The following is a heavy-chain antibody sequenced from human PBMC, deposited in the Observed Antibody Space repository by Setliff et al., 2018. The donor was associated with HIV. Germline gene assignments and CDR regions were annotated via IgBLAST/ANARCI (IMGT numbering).Heavy chain of an antibody. CDR2: TYYRSKWHN. J-gene: IGHJ6*03. CDR3: ARGGDWDYNYYIDV. CDR1: GDSVSSNSAA. Sequence: NPSETLSLTCAITGDSVSSNSAAWNWIRQSPLRGLEWLGRTYYRSKWHNDYAVFLKSRITINPDTAKNQFSLQLKSVTPEDTAVYFCARGGDWDYNYYIDVWDKGTMVTVSS. V-gene: IGHV6-1*01. D-gene: IGHD2-21*02.